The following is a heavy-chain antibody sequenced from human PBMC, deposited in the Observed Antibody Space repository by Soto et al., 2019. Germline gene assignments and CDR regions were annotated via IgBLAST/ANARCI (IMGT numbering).Heavy chain of an antibody. CDR2: IYPGDSDT. V-gene: IGHV5-51*01. D-gene: IGHD6-19*01. J-gene: IGHJ6*02. Sequence: PGESLKISCKGSGYSFTSYWIGWVRQMPGKVLEWMGIIYPGDSDTRYSPSFQGQVTISADKSISTAYLQWSSLKASDTAMYYCARQIAVAGTMNYYYGMDVWGQGXTVTVYS. CDR3: ARQIAVAGTMNYYYGMDV. CDR1: GYSFTSYW.